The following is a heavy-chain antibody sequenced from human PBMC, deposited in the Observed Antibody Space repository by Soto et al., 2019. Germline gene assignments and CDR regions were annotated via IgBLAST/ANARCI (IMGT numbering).Heavy chain of an antibody. D-gene: IGHD1-1*01. Sequence: GGSLRLSCAASGFSFSTYGMHWVRQAPGKGLEWVAFISNDGSNKYYADSVKGRFTISRDNSKNTLYLQMNSLRAEDTAVYYCAREVERHFFVSGGLDYWGQGTLVTVSS. CDR2: ISNDGSNK. J-gene: IGHJ4*02. CDR1: GFSFSTYG. V-gene: IGHV3-30*03. CDR3: AREVERHFFVSGGLDY.